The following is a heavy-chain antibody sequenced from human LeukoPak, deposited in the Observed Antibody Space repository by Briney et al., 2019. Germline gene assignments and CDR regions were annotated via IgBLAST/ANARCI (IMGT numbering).Heavy chain of an antibody. CDR1: GFTFSSYS. Sequence: NAGGSLRLSCAASGFTFSSYSMNWVRQAPGKGLEWVSSISSSSSYIYYADSVKGRFTISRDNAKNSLYLQMNSLRAEDTAVYYCARDKRVVPAAIPRFDYWGQGTLVTVSS. CDR3: ARDKRVVPAAIPRFDY. J-gene: IGHJ4*02. CDR2: ISSSSSYI. V-gene: IGHV3-21*01. D-gene: IGHD2-2*02.